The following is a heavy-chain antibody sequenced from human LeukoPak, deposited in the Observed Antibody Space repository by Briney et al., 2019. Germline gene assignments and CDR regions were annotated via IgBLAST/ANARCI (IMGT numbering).Heavy chain of an antibody. Sequence: ASVKVSCKASGYTFTSYDINWVRQATGQGLEWMGWMNPNSGNTGYAQKFQGRVTITRNTSISTAYMELSSLRSEDTAVYYCARGPSIAARHSPPSYAFDIWGQGTMVTVSS. J-gene: IGHJ3*02. CDR1: GYTFTSYD. CDR3: ARGPSIAARHSPPSYAFDI. CDR2: MNPNSGNT. D-gene: IGHD6-6*01. V-gene: IGHV1-8*03.